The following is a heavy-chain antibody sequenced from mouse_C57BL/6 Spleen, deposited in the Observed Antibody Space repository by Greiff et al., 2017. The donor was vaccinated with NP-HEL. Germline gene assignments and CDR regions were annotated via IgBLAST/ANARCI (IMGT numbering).Heavy chain of an antibody. CDR1: GYTFTDYE. CDR2: IDPETGGT. Sequence: QVQLQQSGAELVRPGASVTLSCKASGYTFTDYEMHWVKQTPVHGLEWIGAIDPETGGTAYNQKFKGKAILTADKSSSTAYMELRSLTSEDSAVYYCTRCRLLRYYYAMDYWGQGTSVTVSS. V-gene: IGHV1-15*01. J-gene: IGHJ4*01. CDR3: TRCRLLRYYYAMDY. D-gene: IGHD1-1*01.